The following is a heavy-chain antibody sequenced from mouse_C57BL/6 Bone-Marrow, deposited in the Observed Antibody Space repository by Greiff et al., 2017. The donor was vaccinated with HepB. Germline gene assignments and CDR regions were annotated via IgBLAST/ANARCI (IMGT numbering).Heavy chain of an antibody. J-gene: IGHJ3*01. CDR2: IDPENGDT. D-gene: IGHD1-1*01. CDR3: SHYYGSSLFAY. Sequence: EVQLQQSGAELVRPGASVKLSCTASGFNIKDDYMHWVKQRPEQGLEWIGWIDPENGDTEYASKFQGKATITTDTSSNTAYLQLSSLTSEDTAVYYCSHYYGSSLFAYWGQGTLVTVSA. CDR1: GFNIKDDY. V-gene: IGHV14-4*01.